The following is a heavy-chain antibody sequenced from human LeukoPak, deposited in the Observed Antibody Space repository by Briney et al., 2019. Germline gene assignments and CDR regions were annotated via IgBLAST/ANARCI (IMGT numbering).Heavy chain of an antibody. CDR1: GGTFSSNT. J-gene: IGHJ3*02. CDR2: IIPIFGTA. Sequence: ASVKVSCKASGGTFSSNTISWVRQAPGQGLECMGGIIPIFGTANYAQKFQGRVTITANESTSTAYMELSSLRYEDTAVYYCARVWCSGGSCYSSRGAFDIWGQGTMVTVSS. CDR3: ARVWCSGGSCYSSRGAFDI. D-gene: IGHD2-15*01. V-gene: IGHV1-69*13.